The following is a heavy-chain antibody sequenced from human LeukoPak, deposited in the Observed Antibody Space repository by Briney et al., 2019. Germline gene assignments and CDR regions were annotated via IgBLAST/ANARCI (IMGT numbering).Heavy chain of an antibody. D-gene: IGHD2-15*01. Sequence: GGSLRLSCAASGFTFDDNTMNWVRQAPGKGLEWVSVITWDGDSTYYADSVKGRFTISRDNSKNSLYLQMNSLRTEDTALYYCVKDFGYCSGGSCPAFDFWGQGTPVTVPS. CDR2: ITWDGDST. V-gene: IGHV3-43*01. CDR1: GFTFDDNT. CDR3: VKDFGYCSGGSCPAFDF. J-gene: IGHJ4*02.